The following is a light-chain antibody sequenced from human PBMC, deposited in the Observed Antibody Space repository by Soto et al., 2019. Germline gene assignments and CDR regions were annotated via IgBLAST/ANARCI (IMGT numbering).Light chain of an antibody. CDR1: SGHSSYI. CDR3: KTYDSNSHWV. CDR2: LEGSGSY. Sequence: QPVLTQSSSASASLGSSVKLTCTLSSGHSSYIIAWHQQQPGKAPRYLMKLEGSGSYNKGSGVPDRFSGSSSGADRYLTISDLQVEDEADYYCKTYDSNSHWVFGGGTKLTVL. V-gene: IGLV4-60*02. J-gene: IGLJ3*02.